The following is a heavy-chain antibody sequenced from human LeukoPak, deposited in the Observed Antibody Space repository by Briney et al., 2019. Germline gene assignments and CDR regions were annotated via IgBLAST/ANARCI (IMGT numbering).Heavy chain of an antibody. D-gene: IGHD3-10*01. CDR1: GYTFTGYY. J-gene: IGHJ4*02. V-gene: IGHV1-2*02. Sequence: GASVKVSCKASGYTFTGYYMHWVRQAPGQGLEWMGWINPNSGGTDYAQKFQGRVTMTRDTSISTAYMELSRLRSDDTAVYYCARTYTMVRGFDDWGQGTLVTVSS. CDR3: ARTYTMVRGFDD. CDR2: INPNSGGT.